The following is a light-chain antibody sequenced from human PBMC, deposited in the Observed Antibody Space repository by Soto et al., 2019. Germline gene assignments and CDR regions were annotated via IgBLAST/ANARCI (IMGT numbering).Light chain of an antibody. CDR3: QQYDSLPRT. J-gene: IGKJ3*01. V-gene: IGKV1-33*01. CDR2: GAS. Sequence: DVQMTQSPSSLSASVGDRVTITCQASQDISKYLNWYQQKPGKAPQVLIYGASNLETGVSSRFSGSGSGTDFTFTINSLQPEDIATYYCQQYDSLPRTFGPGTKVHIK. CDR1: QDISKY.